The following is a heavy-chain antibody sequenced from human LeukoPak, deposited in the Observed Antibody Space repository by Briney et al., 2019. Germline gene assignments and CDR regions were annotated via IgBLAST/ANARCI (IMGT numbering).Heavy chain of an antibody. CDR3: AREIGGTTDYYYYYYMDV. V-gene: IGHV4-59*01. J-gene: IGHJ6*03. Sequence: SETLSLTCTVSGGSTSSYYWSWIRQPPGKGLEWIGYIYYSGSTNYNPSLKSRVTISVDTSKNQFSLKLSSVTAADTAVYYCAREIGGTTDYYYYYYMDVWGKGTTVTVSS. CDR1: GGSTSSYY. D-gene: IGHD4-23*01. CDR2: IYYSGST.